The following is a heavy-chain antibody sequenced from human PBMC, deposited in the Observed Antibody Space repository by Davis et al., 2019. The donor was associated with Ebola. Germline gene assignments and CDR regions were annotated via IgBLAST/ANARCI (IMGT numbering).Heavy chain of an antibody. D-gene: IGHD6-6*01. CDR3: TKETDERSSSSNDY. J-gene: IGHJ4*02. CDR2: VSFDGSVT. CDR1: GFTFSNFG. Sequence: LSLTCAASGFTFSNFGMHWVRQAPGKGLEWVAVVSFDGSVTHYGDSVKGRFAVSRDNSRNTVSLQMSSLRTDDTAVYYCTKETDERSSSSNDYWGQGTLVTVSS. V-gene: IGHV3-30*18.